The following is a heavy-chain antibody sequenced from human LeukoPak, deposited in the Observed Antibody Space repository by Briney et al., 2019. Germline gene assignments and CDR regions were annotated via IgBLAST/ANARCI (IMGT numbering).Heavy chain of an antibody. D-gene: IGHD3-10*01. Sequence: GGXLRLSCAASGFTFSSYSMNWVRQAPGKXLEWVSSISSTGTYMYYADSVKGRFTISRDNAKNSLYLQMNSLRAEDTAVYYCARDPVRGALDGFGIWGQGTMVTVSS. CDR3: ARDPVRGALDGFGI. J-gene: IGHJ3*02. CDR1: GFTFSSYS. V-gene: IGHV3-21*01. CDR2: ISSTGTYM.